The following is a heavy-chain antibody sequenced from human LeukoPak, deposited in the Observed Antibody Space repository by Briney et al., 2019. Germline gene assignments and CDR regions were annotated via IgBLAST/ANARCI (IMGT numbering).Heavy chain of an antibody. D-gene: IGHD5-18*01. CDR3: TTYSYGWRTFDY. CDR1: GFTFSNAW. CDR2: IKSKTDGGTT. J-gene: IGHJ4*02. V-gene: IGHV3-15*01. Sequence: GGSLRLSCAASGFTFSNAWMSWVRQAPGKGLEWVGRIKSKTDGGTTDYAAPVKGRFTISRDDSKNTLYLQMNSLKTEDTAVYYCTTYSYGWRTFDYWGQGTLVTVSS.